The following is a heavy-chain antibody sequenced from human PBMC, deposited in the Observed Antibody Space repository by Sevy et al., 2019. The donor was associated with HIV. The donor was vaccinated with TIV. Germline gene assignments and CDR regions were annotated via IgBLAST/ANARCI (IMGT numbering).Heavy chain of an antibody. CDR1: GFSFSYYG. V-gene: IGHV3-30*18. CDR2: ISHDGINE. Sequence: GGSLRLSCIVSGFSFSYYGIHWVRQSPGKGLDWVALISHDGINEYYADSLKGRFTISRDNSKNTVYLEMNSLRNEDTAIYFCANAYSGSYSHSSLYGLDVWGQGTTVTVSS. J-gene: IGHJ6*02. CDR3: ANAYSGSYSHSSLYGLDV. D-gene: IGHD1-26*01.